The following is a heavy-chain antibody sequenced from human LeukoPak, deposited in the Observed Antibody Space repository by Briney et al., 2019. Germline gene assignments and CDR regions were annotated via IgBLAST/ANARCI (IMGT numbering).Heavy chain of an antibody. J-gene: IGHJ4*02. CDR2: ILYGGSNV. CDR3: AGLLTTITTGAK. CDR1: GFPFSTYG. V-gene: IGHV3-30*03. Sequence: GGSLRLSCAASGFPFSTYGMHWVRQAPGKGLEWVAGILYGGSNVYYADSVKGRFTISRDNSKNTLSLQMNSLRGEDSGVYFCAGLLTTITTGAKWGQGTLVTVSS. D-gene: IGHD4-11*01.